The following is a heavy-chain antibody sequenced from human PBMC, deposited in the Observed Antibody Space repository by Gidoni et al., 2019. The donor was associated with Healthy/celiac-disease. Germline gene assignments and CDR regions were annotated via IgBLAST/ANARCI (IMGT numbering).Heavy chain of an antibody. D-gene: IGHD6-13*01. Sequence: EVQLVESGGGLVQPGGSLRLSCAASGFTFRSYEMNWGRQAPGKGLEWVSYISSSGSTIYYADSVKGRFTISRDNAKNSLYLQMNSLRAEDTAVYYCAREGAWGSSWLGGGGYYYYYGMDVWGQGTTVTVSS. J-gene: IGHJ6*02. CDR2: ISSSGSTI. CDR1: GFTFRSYE. CDR3: AREGAWGSSWLGGGGYYYYYGMDV. V-gene: IGHV3-48*03.